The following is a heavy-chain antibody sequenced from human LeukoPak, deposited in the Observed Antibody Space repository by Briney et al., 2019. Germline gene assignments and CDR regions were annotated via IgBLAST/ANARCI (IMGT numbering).Heavy chain of an antibody. CDR3: ARVGDYCSGGSCYYYFDY. D-gene: IGHD2-15*01. V-gene: IGHV3-20*04. CDR2: INWNGGST. CDR1: GFTFDDYG. Sequence: PGGSLRLSCAASGFTFDDYGMSWVRQAPGKGPEWVSGINWNGGSTGYADSVKGRFTISRDNAKNSLYLQMNSLRAEDTALYYCARVGDYCSGGSCYYYFDYWGQGTLVTVSS. J-gene: IGHJ4*02.